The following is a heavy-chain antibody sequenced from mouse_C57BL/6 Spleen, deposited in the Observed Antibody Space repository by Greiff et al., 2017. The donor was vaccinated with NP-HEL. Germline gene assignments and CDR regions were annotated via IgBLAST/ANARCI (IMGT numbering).Heavy chain of an antibody. CDR1: GYAFSSYW. D-gene: IGHD1-1*01. J-gene: IGHJ4*01. CDR2: IYPGDGDT. CDR3: ARGDNGSSYYYAMDY. Sequence: VHLVESGAELVKPGASVKISCKASGYAFSSYWMNWVKQRPGKGLEWIGQIYPGDGDTNYNGKFKGKATLTADKSSSTAYMQLSSLTSEDSAVYFCARGDNGSSYYYAMDYWGQGTSVTVSS. V-gene: IGHV1-80*01.